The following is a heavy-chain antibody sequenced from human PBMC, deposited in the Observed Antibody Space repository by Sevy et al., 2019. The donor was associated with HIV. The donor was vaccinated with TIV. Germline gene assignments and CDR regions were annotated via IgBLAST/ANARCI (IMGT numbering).Heavy chain of an antibody. CDR2: FDPEDDET. J-gene: IGHJ4*02. CDR3: ATTKDYYESSGSPFDY. CDR1: GYTLSQLS. Sequence: ASVKVSCKVSGYTLSQLSMHWERQAPGKGLEWMGSFDPEDDETIFAQKFQGRVTMTEDTSTDTAYMELSRLRSEDTAVYYCATTKDYYESSGSPFDYWGQGTLVTVSS. V-gene: IGHV1-24*01. D-gene: IGHD3-22*01.